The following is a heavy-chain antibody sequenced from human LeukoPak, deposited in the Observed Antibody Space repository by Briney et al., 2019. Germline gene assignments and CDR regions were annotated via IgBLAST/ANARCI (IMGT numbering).Heavy chain of an antibody. D-gene: IGHD4-17*01. CDR2: LHPEDGEA. J-gene: IGHJ3*02. CDR3: ATLNFGDYGAFDI. CDR1: GYTLSDLA. V-gene: IGHV1-24*01. Sequence: ASVKVSCKVSGYTLSDLAMHWVRQAPGKGLEWMGGLHPEDGEAIYAQPLQGRVTMTEDTSTDTAYMELSSLRSDDTAVYYCATLNFGDYGAFDIWGQGTLVTVSS.